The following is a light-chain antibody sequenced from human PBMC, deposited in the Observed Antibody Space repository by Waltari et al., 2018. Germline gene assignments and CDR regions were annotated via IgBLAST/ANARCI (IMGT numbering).Light chain of an antibody. CDR3: QQHRTWPLT. Sequence: EIVLTQSPATLSLSPGARATLSCRASHSVNSYLTWYQQKPDQAPRLLLHAASNRATGIPARFSGSGSGTDFTLTISSLEPEDFAVDYCQQHRTWPLTFGGGTKVEIK. J-gene: IGKJ4*01. CDR1: HSVNSY. CDR2: AAS. V-gene: IGKV3-11*01.